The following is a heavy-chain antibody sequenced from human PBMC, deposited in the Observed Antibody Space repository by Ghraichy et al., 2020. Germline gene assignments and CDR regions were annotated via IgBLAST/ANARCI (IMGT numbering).Heavy chain of an antibody. J-gene: IGHJ3*02. CDR3: AKEMFPGDSTIWHAFDI. D-gene: IGHD2/OR15-2a*01. V-gene: IGHV3-9*01. CDR1: GFNFNDYA. CDR2: ITWNNDRI. Sequence: LSLTCAASGFNFNDYAIHWVRQLPGKGLEWVSGITWNNDRISYADTVRGRFTISRDNAKNSLYLQMNSLRVEDTALYYCAKEMFPGDSTIWHAFDIWGQGTMVTVSS.